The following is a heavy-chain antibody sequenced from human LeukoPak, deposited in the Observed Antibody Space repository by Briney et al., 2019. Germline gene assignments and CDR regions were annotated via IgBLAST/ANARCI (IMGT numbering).Heavy chain of an antibody. CDR3: ARDSAAGTTAFDY. CDR1: GGSISSGGYY. Sequence: SETLSLTCTVSGGSISSGGYYWSWIRQHPGKGLEWIGYIYYSGSTYYNPSLKSRVTISVDTSKNQFSLKLSSVTAADTAVYYCARDSAAGTTAFDYCGQGTLVTVSS. V-gene: IGHV4-31*03. CDR2: IYYSGST. J-gene: IGHJ4*02. D-gene: IGHD6-13*01.